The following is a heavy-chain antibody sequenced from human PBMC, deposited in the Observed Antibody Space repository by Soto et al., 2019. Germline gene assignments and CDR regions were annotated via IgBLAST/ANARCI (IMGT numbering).Heavy chain of an antibody. J-gene: IGHJ4*01. CDR2: IYYSGST. CDR1: GGSISSGGYW. D-gene: IGHD1-26*01. V-gene: IGHV4-31*03. Sequence: QVQLQESGPGLVKPSQTLSLTCTVSGGSISSGGYWWSWIRQHPGKGLEWIGYIYYSGSTYYNPSLKSRVTISVDTSKNQFSLKLSSVTAADTAVYYCARSRGSYYIIDYWCHGTLVTVSS. CDR3: ARSRGSYYIIDY.